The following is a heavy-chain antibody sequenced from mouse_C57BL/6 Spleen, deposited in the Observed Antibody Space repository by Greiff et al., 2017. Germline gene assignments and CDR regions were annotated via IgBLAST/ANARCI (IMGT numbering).Heavy chain of an antibody. J-gene: IGHJ2*01. CDR3: AREGAMVTTTGDYFDY. CDR2: IDPSDSDT. CDR1: GYTFTSYW. V-gene: IGHV1-52*01. D-gene: IGHD2-2*01. Sequence: QVQLQQPGAELVRPGSSVKLSCKASGYTFTSYWMHWVKQRPIQGLEWIGNIDPSDSDTHYNQKFKDKATLTVDKSSSTAYMQLSSLTSEDSAVYYCAREGAMVTTTGDYFDYWGQGTTLTVSS.